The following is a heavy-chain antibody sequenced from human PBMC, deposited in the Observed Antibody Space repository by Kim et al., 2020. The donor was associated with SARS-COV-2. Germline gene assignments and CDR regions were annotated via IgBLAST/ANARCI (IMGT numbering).Heavy chain of an antibody. Sequence: AQSLKGRFTISRDATQNTAYLQMSSLRTEDTAVYYCTSPFPSGVGDALDFSGQGTLVTVSS. D-gene: IGHD2-21*02. V-gene: IGHV3-73*01. CDR3: TSPFPSGVGDALDF. J-gene: IGHJ4*02.